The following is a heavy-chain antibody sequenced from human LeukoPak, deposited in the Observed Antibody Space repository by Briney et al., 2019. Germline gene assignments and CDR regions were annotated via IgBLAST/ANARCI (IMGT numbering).Heavy chain of an antibody. CDR1: GFTFTSHW. CDR3: ARDATYCTNGVCYTRFDY. D-gene: IGHD2-8*01. Sequence: PEGSLRLSCAASGFTFTSHWMSWVRQAPGKGLEWMARMNLDGSEKYYVDSGKGRFTISRDNAKTSLYLEMNSLRAEDTAVYYCARDATYCTNGVCYTRFDYWGQGTLVTVSS. V-gene: IGHV3-7*01. J-gene: IGHJ4*02. CDR2: MNLDGSEK.